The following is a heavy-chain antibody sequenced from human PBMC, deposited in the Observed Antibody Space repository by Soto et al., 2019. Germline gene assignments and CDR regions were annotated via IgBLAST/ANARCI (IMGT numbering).Heavy chain of an antibody. CDR1: GYTFTSYA. CDR3: ARVAAGTGDYYYYGMDV. V-gene: IGHV1-3*01. Sequence: QVQLVQSGAEVKKPGASVKVSCKASGYTFTSYAMHWVRQAPGQRLEWMGWINAGNGNTKYSQKFQGRVTITRDTSASTAYMELSSLRSEDTAVYYCARVAAGTGDYYYYGMDVWGQGTTVTVSS. CDR2: INAGNGNT. J-gene: IGHJ6*02. D-gene: IGHD6-13*01.